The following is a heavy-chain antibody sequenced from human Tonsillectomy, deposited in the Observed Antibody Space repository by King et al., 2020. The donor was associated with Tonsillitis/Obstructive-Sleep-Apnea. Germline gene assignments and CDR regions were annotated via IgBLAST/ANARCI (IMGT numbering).Heavy chain of an antibody. J-gene: IGHJ4*02. CDR2: MDPNSGNT. V-gene: IGHV1-8*01. Sequence: QLVQSGAEVKKPGASVKVSCKASGYTFTSYDINWVRQATGQGLEWMGWMDPNSGNTGYAQKFQGRVTMTRNTSIGTAYMELSSLTSEDTAVYYCAFVVGATSRFDYWGQGTLVTVSS. CDR3: AFVVGATSRFDY. CDR1: GYTFTSYD. D-gene: IGHD1-26*01.